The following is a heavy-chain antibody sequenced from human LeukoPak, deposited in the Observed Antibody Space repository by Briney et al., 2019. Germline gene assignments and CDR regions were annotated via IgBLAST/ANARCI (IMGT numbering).Heavy chain of an antibody. CDR1: GFSFTSYW. Sequence: GSLKLSCNGSGFSFTSYWIDWVRQTPGKGLEWVSRINSAGISTNYADSVKGRFTISRDNAKNTLYLQMNSLRAEDTAIYYCGRDIATAVDYWGLGTLVTVSS. CDR2: INSAGIST. CDR3: GRDIATAVDY. V-gene: IGHV3-74*01. J-gene: IGHJ4*02. D-gene: IGHD6-13*01.